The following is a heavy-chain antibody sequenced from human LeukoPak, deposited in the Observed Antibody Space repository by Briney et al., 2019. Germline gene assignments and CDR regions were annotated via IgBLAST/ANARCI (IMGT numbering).Heavy chain of an antibody. CDR2: IYGGGSV. J-gene: IGHJ3*02. V-gene: IGHV3-53*01. D-gene: IGHD1-26*01. Sequence: GSLRLSCAASGFTFSSYSMNWVRQAPGKGLEWVSIIYGGGSVFYADSVKGRFTISRDNSKNTLYLQMNSLRGEDTAVYYCARGGSYLSAFDIWGQGTMVTVSS. CDR3: ARGGSYLSAFDI. CDR1: GFTFSSYS.